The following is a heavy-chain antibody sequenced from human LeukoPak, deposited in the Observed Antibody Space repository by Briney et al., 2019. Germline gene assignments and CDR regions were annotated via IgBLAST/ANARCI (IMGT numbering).Heavy chain of an antibody. D-gene: IGHD3-10*01. CDR2: IYSGGST. CDR3: TRGVASYYYYYMDV. Sequence: PGGSLRLSCAASGLTVSSNYMSWVRQAPGKGLEWVSVIYSGGSTYYADSVKGRFTISRDNSKNTLYLQMNSLRAEDTAVYYCTRGVASYYYYYMDVWGKGTTVTISS. V-gene: IGHV3-53*01. J-gene: IGHJ6*03. CDR1: GLTVSSNY.